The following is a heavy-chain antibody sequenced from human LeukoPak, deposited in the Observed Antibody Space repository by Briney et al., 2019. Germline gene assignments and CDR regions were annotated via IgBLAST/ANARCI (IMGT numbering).Heavy chain of an antibody. CDR1: GYSISSGYY. CDR3: ARLTSITIFGVVSY. Sequence: SETLSLTCAVSGYSISSGYYWGWIRQPPGKGLEWIGSIYHSGSTYYNPSLKSRVTISVDTSKNQFSLTLSSVTAADTAVYYCARLTSITIFGVVSYWGQGTLVTVSS. D-gene: IGHD3-3*01. CDR2: IYHSGST. V-gene: IGHV4-38-2*01. J-gene: IGHJ4*02.